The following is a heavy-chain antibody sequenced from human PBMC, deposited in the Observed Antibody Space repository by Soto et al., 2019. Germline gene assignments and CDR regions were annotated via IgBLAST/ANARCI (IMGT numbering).Heavy chain of an antibody. D-gene: IGHD1-26*01. CDR3: TRSSSGSYLDYYYYGVDV. V-gene: IGHV3-49*03. Sequence: GGSLRLSCTASGFTFGDYAMSWFRQTPGKGLEWVGFIRSKAYGGTTEYAASLKGRFTISRDDSKNIAYLQMNSLKTEDTAVYYCTRSSSGSYLDYYYYGVDVWGQGTTVTVSS. J-gene: IGHJ6*02. CDR2: IRSKAYGGTT. CDR1: GFTFGDYA.